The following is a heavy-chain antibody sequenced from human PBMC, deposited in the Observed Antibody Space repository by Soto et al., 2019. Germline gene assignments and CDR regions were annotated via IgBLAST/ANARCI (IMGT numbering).Heavy chain of an antibody. J-gene: IGHJ4*02. D-gene: IGHD3-22*01. Sequence: SETLSLTCTVSGGSISSSSYYWGWIRQPPGKGLEWIGYIYYAGTTTYNPSLKGRATISLDTSENQFSLKVRSVTAADTAVYYCARLGRYYQAFDSWGQGTLVTVSS. V-gene: IGHV4-61*05. CDR3: ARLGRYYQAFDS. CDR2: IYYAGTT. CDR1: GGSISSSSYY.